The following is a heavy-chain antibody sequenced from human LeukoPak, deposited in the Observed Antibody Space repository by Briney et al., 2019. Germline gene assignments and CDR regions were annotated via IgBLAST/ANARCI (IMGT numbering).Heavy chain of an antibody. Sequence: PSETLPLTCTVSGGSISSGSYYWSWIRQPAGKGLEWIGRIYTSGSTNYNPSLKSRVTISVDTSKNQFSLKLGSVTAADTAVYYCAREECSSTSCYPSDYWGQGTLVTVSS. CDR1: GGSISSGSYY. CDR3: AREECSSTSCYPSDY. V-gene: IGHV4-61*02. J-gene: IGHJ4*02. CDR2: IYTSGST. D-gene: IGHD2-2*01.